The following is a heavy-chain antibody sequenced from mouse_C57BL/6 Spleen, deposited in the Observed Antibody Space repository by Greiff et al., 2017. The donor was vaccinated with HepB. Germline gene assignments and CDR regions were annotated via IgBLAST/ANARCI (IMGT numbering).Heavy chain of an antibody. CDR3: ARDNYYGSSYAMDY. J-gene: IGHJ4*01. CDR1: GYAFSSYW. Sequence: VKLQQSGAELVKPGASVKISCKASGYAFSSYWMNWVKQRPGKGLEWIGQIYPGDGDTNYNGKFKGKATLTADKSSSTAYMQLSSLTSEDSAVYFCARDNYYGSSYAMDYWGQGTSVTVSS. V-gene: IGHV1-80*01. D-gene: IGHD1-1*01. CDR2: IYPGDGDT.